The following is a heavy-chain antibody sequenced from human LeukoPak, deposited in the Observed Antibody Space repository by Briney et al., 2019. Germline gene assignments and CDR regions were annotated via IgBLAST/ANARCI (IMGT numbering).Heavy chain of an antibody. J-gene: IGHJ3*02. CDR2: INHSGST. Sequence: PSETLSLTCAVYGGSFSGYYWSWIRQPPGKGLEWIEEINHSGSTNYNPSLKSRVTISVDTSKNQFSLKLSSVTAADTAVYYCARGDAFDIWGQGTMVTVSS. CDR3: ARGDAFDI. CDR1: GGSFSGYY. V-gene: IGHV4-34*01. D-gene: IGHD3-10*01.